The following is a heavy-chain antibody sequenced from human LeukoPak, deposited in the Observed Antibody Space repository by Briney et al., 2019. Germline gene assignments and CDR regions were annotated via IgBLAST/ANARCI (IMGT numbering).Heavy chain of an antibody. J-gene: IGHJ4*02. CDR3: ATKGYDSSGYYFDY. Sequence: AASVKVSCKASGGTFSSYAISWVRQAPGQGLEWMGGIIPIFGTANYAQKFQGRVTITTDEPTSTAYMELSSLRSEDTAVYYCATKGYDSSGYYFDYWGQGTLVTVSS. CDR2: IIPIFGTA. D-gene: IGHD3-22*01. CDR1: GGTFSSYA. V-gene: IGHV1-69*05.